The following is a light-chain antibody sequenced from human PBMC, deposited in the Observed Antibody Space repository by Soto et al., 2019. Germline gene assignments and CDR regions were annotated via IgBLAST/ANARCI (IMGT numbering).Light chain of an antibody. CDR1: QSVGTY. CDR2: GVS. J-gene: IGKJ1*01. V-gene: IGKV1-39*01. Sequence: DIQMTQSPSSLSASVGDRVTITFRASQSVGTYLNWYRQKPGKAPNLLIYGVSSLHSGVPSRFSGSGSETDFTLTISSLQPEDFATYYCQQSYSNPRTFGQGTKVDIK. CDR3: QQSYSNPRT.